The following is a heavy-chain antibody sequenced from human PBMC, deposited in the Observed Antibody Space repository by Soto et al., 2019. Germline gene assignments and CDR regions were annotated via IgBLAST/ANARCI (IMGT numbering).Heavy chain of an antibody. J-gene: IGHJ3*02. D-gene: IGHD3-16*01. CDR3: TTALGALYTDRDAFDI. CDR1: GFTFSNAW. V-gene: IGHV3-15*01. Sequence: GGSLRLSCAASGFTFSNAWMSWVRQAPGKGLEWVGRIKSKTDGGTTDYAAPVKGRFTISRDDSKNTLYLQMNSLKTEDTAVYYCTTALGALYTDRDAFDIWGQGTMVTVSS. CDR2: IKSKTDGGTT.